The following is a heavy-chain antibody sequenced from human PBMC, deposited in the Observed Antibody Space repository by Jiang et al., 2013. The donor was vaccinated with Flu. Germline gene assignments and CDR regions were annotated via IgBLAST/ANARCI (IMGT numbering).Heavy chain of an antibody. J-gene: IGHJ6*02. CDR1: GGTFSSYA. V-gene: IGHV1-69*01. Sequence: SGAEVKKPGSSVKVSCKASGGTFSSYAISWVRQAPGQGLEWMGGIIPIFGTANYTQKFQGRVTITADESTSTAYMELSSLRSEDTAVYYCAREGLGGAVAGTDYYYGMDVWGQGTTVTVSS. CDR2: IIPIFGTA. D-gene: IGHD6-19*01. CDR3: AREGLGGAVAGTDYYYGMDV.